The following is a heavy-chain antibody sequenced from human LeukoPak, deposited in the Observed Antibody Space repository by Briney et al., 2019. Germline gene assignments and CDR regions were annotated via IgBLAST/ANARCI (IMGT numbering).Heavy chain of an antibody. J-gene: IGHJ4*02. CDR1: GITFSRYV. Sequence: GGSLRLSCAASGITFSRYVMSWVRQAPGKGLDWVSLISGSGGNTYYADSVKGRFTISRDNSKNTLYLQMNSLRAEDTAVYYCAKDPTDSSGYYLYYFDFWGQGTLVTVSS. CDR3: AKDPTDSSGYYLYYFDF. CDR2: ISGSGGNT. V-gene: IGHV3-23*01. D-gene: IGHD3-22*01.